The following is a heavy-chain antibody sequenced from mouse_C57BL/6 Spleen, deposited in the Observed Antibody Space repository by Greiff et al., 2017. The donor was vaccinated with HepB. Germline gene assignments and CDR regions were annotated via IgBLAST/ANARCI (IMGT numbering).Heavy chain of an antibody. CDR1: GYTFTSYW. Sequence: QVQLQQPGAELVRPGSSVKLSCKASGYTFTSYWMDWVKQRPGQGLEWIGNIYPSDSETHYNQKFKDKATLTVDKSSSTAYMQLSSLTSEDSAVYYCAREYYGSPFYAMDYWGQGTSVTVSS. D-gene: IGHD1-1*01. CDR2: IYPSDSET. J-gene: IGHJ4*01. V-gene: IGHV1-61*01. CDR3: AREYYGSPFYAMDY.